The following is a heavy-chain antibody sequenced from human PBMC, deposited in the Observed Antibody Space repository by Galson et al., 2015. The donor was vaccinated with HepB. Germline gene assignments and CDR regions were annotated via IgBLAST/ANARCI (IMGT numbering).Heavy chain of an antibody. CDR2: IDWEDDT. J-gene: IGHJ4*02. CDR3: ARTSSTYYYETGGYYFDY. CDR1: GSSLNTKKMC. Sequence: PALVKPTQTLTLTCTFSGSSLNTKKMCVSWIRQPPGKALEWLARIDWEDDTFYSTSLKTRLTISKDTSKSQVVLTMTNMDPVDTATYYCARTSSTYYYETGGYYFDYWGQGALVTVSS. D-gene: IGHD3-22*01. V-gene: IGHV2-70*17.